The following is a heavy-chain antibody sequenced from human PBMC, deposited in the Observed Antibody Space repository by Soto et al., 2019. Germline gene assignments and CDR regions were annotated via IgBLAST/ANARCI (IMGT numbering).Heavy chain of an antibody. CDR1: GFTFSSYS. CDR3: ARDQGAAGILYYFYGMDV. V-gene: IGHV3-48*02. D-gene: IGHD6-13*01. CDR2: ISSSSSTI. Sequence: EVQLVESGGGLVQPGGSLRLSCAASGFTFSSYSMNWVRQAPGKGLEWVSYISSSSSTIYYADSVKGRFTISRDNAKHSLYLQMNSLRDEDTSVYYCARDQGAAGILYYFYGMDVWGQGTTVTVSS. J-gene: IGHJ6*02.